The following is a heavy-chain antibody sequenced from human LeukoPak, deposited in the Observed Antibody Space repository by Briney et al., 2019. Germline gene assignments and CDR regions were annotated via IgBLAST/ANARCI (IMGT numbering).Heavy chain of an antibody. CDR1: GFTFSSYW. J-gene: IGHJ6*03. V-gene: IGHV3-7*01. Sequence: GGSLRLSCAASGFTFSSYWMSWVRQAPAKGLEWVANIKQDGSEKYYVDSVKGRFTISRDNAKNSLYLHMNSLRAEDTAVYYCASGYYYYMDVWGKGTTVTVSS. CDR2: IKQDGSEK. CDR3: ASGYYYYMDV.